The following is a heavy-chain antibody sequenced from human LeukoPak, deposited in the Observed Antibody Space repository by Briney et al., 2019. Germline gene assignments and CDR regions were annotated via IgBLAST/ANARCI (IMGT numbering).Heavy chain of an antibody. V-gene: IGHV4-30-2*01. CDR1: GGSISSGGYS. D-gene: IGHD6-19*01. Sequence: PSETLSLTCAVSGGSISSGGYSWGWIRQPPGKGLEWIGYIYHSGSAYYNPSLKSRVTISVDRSKNQFSLKLSSVTAADTAVYYCARGNSGWYDYFDYWGQGTLVTVSS. CDR3: ARGNSGWYDYFDY. J-gene: IGHJ4*02. CDR2: IYHSGSA.